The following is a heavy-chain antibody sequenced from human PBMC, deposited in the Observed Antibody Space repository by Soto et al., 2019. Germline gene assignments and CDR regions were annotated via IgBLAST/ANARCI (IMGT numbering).Heavy chain of an antibody. CDR1: GYTFANYG. Sequence: ASVKVSCKASGYTFANYGISWVRQAPGQGLEWMGWISGNNGATNYAPKVQDRITMTLDTSTGVASMALRSLRSDDTAIYYCVRDRKYLRFTGNWLDSWGQGTMVTV. CDR3: VRDRKYLRFTGNWLDS. CDR2: ISGNNGAT. V-gene: IGHV1-18*04. D-gene: IGHD1-1*01. J-gene: IGHJ5*01.